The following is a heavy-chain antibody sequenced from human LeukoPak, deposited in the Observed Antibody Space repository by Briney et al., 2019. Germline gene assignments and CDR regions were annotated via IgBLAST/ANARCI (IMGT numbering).Heavy chain of an antibody. V-gene: IGHV3-53*01. Sequence: GGSLRLSCAASGFTVSSNYMSWVRQAPGKGLEWVSEIYSDASTYYAASVKGRFSISRDKSKNTVYLQMNSLRAEDTAVYYCARDGPITMIVVVTAFDYWGQGTLVTVSS. J-gene: IGHJ4*02. CDR1: GFTVSSNY. CDR2: IYSDAST. CDR3: ARDGPITMIVVVTAFDY. D-gene: IGHD3-22*01.